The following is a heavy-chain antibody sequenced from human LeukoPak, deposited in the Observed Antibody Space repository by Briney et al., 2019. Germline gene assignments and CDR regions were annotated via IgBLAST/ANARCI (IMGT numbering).Heavy chain of an antibody. J-gene: IGHJ3*02. CDR3: AKKALVFGGTIIIPHAFDI. Sequence: GGSLRLSCAASGFTFSYVYMSWIRQAPGKGLEWVSYISGSGTNIFYADSVKGGFTISRDNPKNSLYLQMNSLRAQDTALYSCAKKALVFGGTIIIPHAFDIWGQGTLVTVSS. CDR1: GFTFSYVY. D-gene: IGHD3-16*01. CDR2: ISGSGTNI. V-gene: IGHV3-11*04.